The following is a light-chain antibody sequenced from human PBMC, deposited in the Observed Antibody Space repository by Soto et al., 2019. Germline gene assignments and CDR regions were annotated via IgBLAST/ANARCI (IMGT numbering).Light chain of an antibody. J-gene: IGKJ1*01. CDR3: QQYGSSGT. Sequence: EIVLTQSPGTLSLSPWEIATLSCRASQSVINNYLAWYQQKPGQAPRLLIYGASNRATGIPDRFSGSGSGTDFTLTISRLEPEDFAVYYCQQYGSSGTFGQGTKVDIK. CDR2: GAS. CDR1: QSVINNY. V-gene: IGKV3-20*01.